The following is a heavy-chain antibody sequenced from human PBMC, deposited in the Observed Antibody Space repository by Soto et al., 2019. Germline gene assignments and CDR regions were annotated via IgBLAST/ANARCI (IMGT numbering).Heavy chain of an antibody. J-gene: IGHJ5*01. V-gene: IGHV3-23*01. CDR1: GFDFSSHT. CDR3: ARRQVGATKGKSWFDS. D-gene: IGHD1-26*01. Sequence: PGGSLRLSCSASGFDFSSHTMTWVRQAPGKGLEWVASIGNSGDISNYGDSVKGRFTISRDNSKNTLYLQMNSLRAEDTALYFCARRQVGATKGKSWFDSWGQGTLVTVSS. CDR2: IGNSGDIS.